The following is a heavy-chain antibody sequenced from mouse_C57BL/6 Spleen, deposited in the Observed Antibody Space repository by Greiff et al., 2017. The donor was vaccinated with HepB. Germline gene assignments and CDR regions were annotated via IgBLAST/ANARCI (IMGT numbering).Heavy chain of an antibody. J-gene: IGHJ1*03. D-gene: IGHD1-1*01. V-gene: IGHV5-16*01. Sequence: EVNVVESEGGLVQPGSSMKLSCTASGFTFSDYYMAWVRQVQEKGLEWVANINYDGSSTYYLDSLKSRFIISRDNAKNILYLQMSSLKSEDTATYYCARDPPYYGSSYWYFDVWGTGTTVTVSS. CDR2: INYDGSST. CDR1: GFTFSDYY. CDR3: ARDPPYYGSSYWYFDV.